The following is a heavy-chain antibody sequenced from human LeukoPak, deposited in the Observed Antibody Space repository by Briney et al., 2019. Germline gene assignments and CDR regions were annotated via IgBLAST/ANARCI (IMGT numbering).Heavy chain of an antibody. V-gene: IGHV1-18*01. CDR1: GYTFTSYG. D-gene: IGHD6-19*01. CDR2: ISSYNGNT. J-gene: IGHJ3*02. Sequence: ASVKVSCKASGYTFTSYGISWVRQAPGQGLEWMGWISSYNGNTNYAQKLQGRVTMSTDTSTGTAYMELRSLRSHDTAVYYCARRVEVARRDAFDIWGQGTMVTVSS. CDR3: ARRVEVARRDAFDI.